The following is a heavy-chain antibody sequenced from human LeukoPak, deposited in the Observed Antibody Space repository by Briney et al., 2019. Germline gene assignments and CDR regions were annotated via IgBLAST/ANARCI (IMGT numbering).Heavy chain of an antibody. CDR3: ARVYYDSSGYAPYKDYYYYMDV. D-gene: IGHD3-22*01. Sequence: GGSLRLSCAASGFTFSRYSMHWVRQAPGKGLVWVSHVNSDGSGTDYADSVKGRFTISRDNAKNTLYLQMNSLRVEDTAVYYCARVYYDSSGYAPYKDYYYYMDVWGKGTTVTISS. CDR2: VNSDGSGT. V-gene: IGHV3-74*01. J-gene: IGHJ6*03. CDR1: GFTFSRYS.